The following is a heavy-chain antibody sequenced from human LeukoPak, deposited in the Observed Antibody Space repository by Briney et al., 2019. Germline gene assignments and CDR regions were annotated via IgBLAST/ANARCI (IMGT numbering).Heavy chain of an antibody. Sequence: ASVKLSCKSSGYTFTGYYMHWVRQAPGQGLEWMGRINPNSGGKNYAQKFQGRVTMTRDTAISTAHMELSRLRSDDTAVYYCARGKWLVDYWGQGTLVTVSS. J-gene: IGHJ4*02. D-gene: IGHD6-19*01. CDR2: INPNSGGK. V-gene: IGHV1-2*06. CDR1: GYTFTGYY. CDR3: ARGKWLVDY.